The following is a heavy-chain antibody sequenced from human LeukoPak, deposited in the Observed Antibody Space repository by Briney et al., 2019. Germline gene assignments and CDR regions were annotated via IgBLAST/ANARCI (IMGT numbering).Heavy chain of an antibody. CDR1: GFTFSSYE. J-gene: IGHJ3*02. V-gene: IGHV3-48*03. Sequence: GGSLRLSCAASGFTFSSYEMKWVRQAPGKGLEWVSYISSSGSTIYYADSVKGRFTISRDNAKNSLYLQMNSLRAEDTAVYYCARSQQLPLISHAFDIWGQGTLVTVSS. CDR3: ARSQQLPLISHAFDI. D-gene: IGHD5-18*01. CDR2: ISSSGSTI.